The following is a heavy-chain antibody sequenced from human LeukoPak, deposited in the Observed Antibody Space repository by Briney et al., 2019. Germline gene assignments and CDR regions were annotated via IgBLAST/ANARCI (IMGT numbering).Heavy chain of an antibody. CDR3: ARDPPLTSGTEGVDYYYYYMDV. CDR1: GGSISSSSYY. J-gene: IGHJ6*03. CDR2: IYYSGST. V-gene: IGHV4-39*07. D-gene: IGHD1-26*01. Sequence: SETLSLTCTVSGGSISSSSYYWGWIRQPPGKGLEWIGSIYYSGSTYYNPSLKSRVTISVDTSKNQFSLKLSSVTAADTAVYYCARDPPLTSGTEGVDYYYYYMDVWGQGTLVTVSS.